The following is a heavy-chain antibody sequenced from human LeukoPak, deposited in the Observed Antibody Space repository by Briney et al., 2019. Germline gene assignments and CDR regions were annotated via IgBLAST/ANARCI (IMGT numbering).Heavy chain of an antibody. CDR2: THASGRT. CDR1: GASITNYY. V-gene: IGHV4-4*09. Sequence: SETLSLTCTVSGASITNYYWGWTRQLPGKGLEWIGYTHASGRTVYNPSLKRRVTMSVDTSKNQFSLGLSSVTAALTAIYYFAGHTRYGDYNPYYICGQGTMVAVSS. J-gene: IGHJ3*02. CDR3: AGHTRYGDYNPYYI. D-gene: IGHD4-17*01.